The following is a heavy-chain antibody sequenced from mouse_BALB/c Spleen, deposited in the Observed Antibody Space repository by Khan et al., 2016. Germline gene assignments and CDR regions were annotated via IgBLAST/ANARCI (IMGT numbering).Heavy chain of an antibody. D-gene: IGHD1-2*01. J-gene: IGHJ2*01. V-gene: IGHV3-2*02. CDR3: ARTARRKY. CDR1: GYSIICGYG. CDR2: VSYSGST. Sequence: EVQLQESGPGLVKPSQSLSLTCTVTGYSIICGYGWNWLRQFPGNKLEWMGYVSYSGSTNYNPSSISRISIPRDTSKNQVFLQMNSVTTVETATYYCARTARRKYWGEGTTITVSS.